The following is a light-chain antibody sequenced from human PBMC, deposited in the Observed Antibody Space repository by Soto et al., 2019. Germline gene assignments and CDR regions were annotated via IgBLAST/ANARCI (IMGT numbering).Light chain of an antibody. J-gene: IGKJ4*01. CDR3: QQTNTFLPLT. CDR2: GAS. Sequence: DIQMTQSPSSVSASVGDRVTITCRASQGISNWLAWYQQQPGKAAKLLNYGASSLQSGVPSRFSGGGSGTHFTLIISSLQPEDFATYYCQQTNTFLPLTFGGGTQVDIK. CDR1: QGISNW. V-gene: IGKV1-12*01.